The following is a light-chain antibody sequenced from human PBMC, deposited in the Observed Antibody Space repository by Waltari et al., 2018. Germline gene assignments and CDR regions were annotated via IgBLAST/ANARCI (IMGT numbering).Light chain of an antibody. CDR1: QDISNY. CDR3: QQYDNLPIT. Sequence: DIQMTQSPSSLSASVGDRVTITCQASQDISNYLNWYQQKPGKAPKHLIYDASNLETGVPSRFSVSGSGTDFTFTISSLQPEDIATYYCQQYDNLPITFGQGTRLEIK. CDR2: DAS. J-gene: IGKJ5*01. V-gene: IGKV1-33*01.